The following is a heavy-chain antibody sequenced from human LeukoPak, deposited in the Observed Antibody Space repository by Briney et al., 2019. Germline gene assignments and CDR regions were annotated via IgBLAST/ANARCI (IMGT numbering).Heavy chain of an antibody. CDR3: AREVGGYSSSSTSD. D-gene: IGHD6-6*01. Sequence: GGSLRLSCAASGFTFSNYAMSWVRQTPGKGLEWVSPISSSSSYKYYADSVKGRFTISRDNAKNSLYLQMNSLRGEDTAMYYCAREVGGYSSSSTSDWGQGTLVTVSS. V-gene: IGHV3-21*01. J-gene: IGHJ4*02. CDR1: GFTFSNYA. CDR2: ISSSSSYK.